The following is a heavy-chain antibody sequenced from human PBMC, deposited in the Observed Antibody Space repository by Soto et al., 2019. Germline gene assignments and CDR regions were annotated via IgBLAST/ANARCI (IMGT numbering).Heavy chain of an antibody. CDR1: GFTVSSSQ. Sequence: PGGSLRLSCAASGFTVSSSQMTWVRQAPGKALEWVSVIFIGGTTQYAVSVKGRFNISRDNAKSSVYLQMNSLRMEDTALYYCVRENRGPDFWSGTHHDYWGQGTLVTVSS. V-gene: IGHV3-53*01. CDR2: IFIGGTT. CDR3: VRENRGPDFWSGTHHDY. D-gene: IGHD3-3*01. J-gene: IGHJ4*02.